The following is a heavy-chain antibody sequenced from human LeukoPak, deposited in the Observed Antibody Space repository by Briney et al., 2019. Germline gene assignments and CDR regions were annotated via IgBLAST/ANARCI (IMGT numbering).Heavy chain of an antibody. CDR1: GFTFSSYG. D-gene: IGHD3-9*01. Sequence: GGSLRLSCAASGFTFSSYGMHWVRQAPGKGLEWVAVISYDGSNKYYADSVKGRFTISRDNSKNTLYLQMNSLRAEDTAVYYCATLDHYDILTGYHYAAYYYYGMDVWGQGTTVTVSS. CDR2: ISYDGSNK. J-gene: IGHJ6*02. CDR3: ATLDHYDILTGYHYAAYYYYGMDV. V-gene: IGHV3-30*03.